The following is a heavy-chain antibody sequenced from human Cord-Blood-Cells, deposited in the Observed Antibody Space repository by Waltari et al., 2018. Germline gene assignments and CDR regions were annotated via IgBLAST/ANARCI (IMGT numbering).Heavy chain of an antibody. CDR3: ARVRNRYSSSWYDY. CDR2: INPNSGGT. Sequence: QVQLVQSGAEVKKPGASVKVSCTASGYPFTGYYIHWVRQDPGQGLEWMGWINPNSGGTNYAQKFQGRVTMTRDTSISTAYMELSRLRSDDTAVYYCARVRNRYSSSWYDYWGQGTLVTVSS. CDR1: GYPFTGYY. V-gene: IGHV1-2*02. D-gene: IGHD6-13*01. J-gene: IGHJ4*02.